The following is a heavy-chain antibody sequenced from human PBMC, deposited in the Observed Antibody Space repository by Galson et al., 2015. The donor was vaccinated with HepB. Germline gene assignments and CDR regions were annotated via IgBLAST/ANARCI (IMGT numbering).Heavy chain of an antibody. CDR2: INAGDGTT. V-gene: IGHV1-3*01. J-gene: IGHJ5*02. Sequence: SVKVSCKASGSSFNAYALHWVRQAPGQSLEWIGLINAGDGTTKYSQNFRGRVTITRDTSATTVYMEMNSLRPEDTAVYFCASTLAGYPIDSGKYWVSGVWFDPWGQGTLVTVSS. D-gene: IGHD3-10*01. CDR1: GSSFNAYA. CDR3: ASTLAGYPIDSGKYWVSGVWFDP.